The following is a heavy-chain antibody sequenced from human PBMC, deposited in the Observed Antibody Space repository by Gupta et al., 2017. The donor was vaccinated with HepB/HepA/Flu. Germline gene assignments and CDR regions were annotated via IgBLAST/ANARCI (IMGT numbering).Heavy chain of an antibody. J-gene: IGHJ2*01. Sequence: QVQLQESGPGLVKPSETLSLTCTVSGGSISSRSYDWGWIRQPPGKGLEWLGNIYYSGSTYDNPSLKSRVTLFVDTAKNQFSLRLRSVTAADTAVYYCARRLTHTWYFELWGRGTRVTVSS. CDR2: IYYSGST. V-gene: IGHV4-39*01. CDR3: ARRLTHTWYFEL. D-gene: IGHD2-21*01. CDR1: GGSISSRSYD.